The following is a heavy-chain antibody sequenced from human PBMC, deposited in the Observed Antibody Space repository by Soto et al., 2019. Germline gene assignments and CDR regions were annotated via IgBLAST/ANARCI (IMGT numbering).Heavy chain of an antibody. D-gene: IGHD5-18*01. CDR1: GYTFTSYA. V-gene: IGHV1-3*01. J-gene: IGHJ4*01. CDR2: INAGNGNT. CDR3: AEDPGIRHGYN. Sequence: QVQLVQSGAEVKKPGASVKVSCKASGYTFTSYAMHWVRQAPGQRLEWMGWINAGNGNTKNSQKFQGRVNITRDTSADKGYKEPKNLETEETAGVFCAEDPGIRHGYNWGQGTLVTVSS.